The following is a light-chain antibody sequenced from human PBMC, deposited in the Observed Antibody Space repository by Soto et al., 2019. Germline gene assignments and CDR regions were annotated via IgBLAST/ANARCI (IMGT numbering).Light chain of an antibody. V-gene: IGKV3D-15*01. CDR1: QNIATN. Sequence: EIVLTQAPATLSVSPGEGDTLSCRASQNIATNLAWYQQKPGQAPRFLMYGAFIRATGIPARFSGSGSGTEFTLTISRLQSEDFAVYYCQQYYNWPPLYTFGQGTTLEMK. J-gene: IGKJ2*01. CDR3: QQYYNWPPLYT. CDR2: GAF.